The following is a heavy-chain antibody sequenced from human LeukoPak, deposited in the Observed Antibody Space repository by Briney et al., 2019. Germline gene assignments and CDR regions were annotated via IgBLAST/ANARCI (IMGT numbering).Heavy chain of an antibody. J-gene: IGHJ5*02. CDR2: INSDGSST. V-gene: IGHV3-74*01. CDR1: GFTFGGYA. D-gene: IGHD1-1*01. CDR3: ARFTLSTGSGWFDP. Sequence: GGSLRLSCTASGFTFGGYAMSWVRQAPGKGLVWVSRINSDGSSTSYADSVKGRFTISRDNAKNTLYLQMNSLRAEDTAVYYCARFTLSTGSGWFDPWGQGTLVTVSS.